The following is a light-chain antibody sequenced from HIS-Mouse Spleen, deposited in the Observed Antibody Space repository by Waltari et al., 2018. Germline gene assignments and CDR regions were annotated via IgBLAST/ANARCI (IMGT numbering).Light chain of an antibody. V-gene: IGLV3-10*01. J-gene: IGLJ2*01. Sequence: SYELTQPPSVSVSPGQTASITCPGDKFGDKYACWYQQKPGQSPVLVIYQDSKRPSGIPERFSGSSSGTMATLTISGAQVEDEADYYCYSTDSSGNHRVFGGGTKLTVL. CDR3: YSTDSSGNHRV. CDR2: QDS. CDR1: KFGDKY.